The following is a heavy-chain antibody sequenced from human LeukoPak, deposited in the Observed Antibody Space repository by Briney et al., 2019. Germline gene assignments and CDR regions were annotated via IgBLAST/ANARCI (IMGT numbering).Heavy chain of an antibody. J-gene: IGHJ4*02. CDR3: ARDIRTEADGPSGDYFDY. V-gene: IGHV1-46*01. CDR1: GNTFTNHH. Sequence: GASVKVSCKASGNTFTNHHMHWVRQAPGQGPEWMGIIYPSGGSTSYAQKFQGRVTMTRDASTSTLYMELSSLRSEDTAIYYCARDIRTEADGPSGDYFDYWGQGTLVTVSS. CDR2: IYPSGGST. D-gene: IGHD1-14*01.